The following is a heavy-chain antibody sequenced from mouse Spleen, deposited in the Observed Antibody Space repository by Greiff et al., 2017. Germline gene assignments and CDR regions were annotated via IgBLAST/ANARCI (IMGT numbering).Heavy chain of an antibody. V-gene: IGHV1S126*01. CDR1: GYSFTSYW. Sequence: VQLQQSGPQLVRPGASVKISCKASGYSFTSYWMHWVKQRPGQGLEWIGMIDPSDSETRLNQKFKDKATLTVDKSSSTAYMQLSSPTSEDSAVYYCASVSYFDYWGQGTTLTVSS. CDR2: IDPSDSET. CDR3: ASVSYFDY. J-gene: IGHJ2*01.